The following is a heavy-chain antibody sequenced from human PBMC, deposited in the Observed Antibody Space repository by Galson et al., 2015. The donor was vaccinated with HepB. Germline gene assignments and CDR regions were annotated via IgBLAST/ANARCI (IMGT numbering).Heavy chain of an antibody. V-gene: IGHV1-3*04. CDR2: TNTGSGDT. CDR3: ARVGPHYYESSRYGDAFDI. CDR1: GYSFTAYV. Sequence: SVKVSCKASGYSFTAYVMHWVRQAPGQRLEWMGWTNTGSGDTKYSQKFQGRVTITRDTSASTAYMELYRLRSEDTAVYYCARVGPHYYESSRYGDAFDIWGQGTMVTVAS. J-gene: IGHJ3*02. D-gene: IGHD3-22*01.